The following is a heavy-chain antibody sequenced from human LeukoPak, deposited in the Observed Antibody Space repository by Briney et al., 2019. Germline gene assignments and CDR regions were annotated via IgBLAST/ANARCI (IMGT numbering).Heavy chain of an antibody. J-gene: IGHJ1*01. CDR2: VYHSGST. V-gene: IGHV4-59*01. CDR3: ARGTILDK. Sequence: SETLSLTCTVSGGSISNYYWNWIRQPPGKGLEWIGYVYHSGSTNYNPSLKSRVTISADTSKNQVSLKLSPVTAADTGVYHCARGTILDKWGQGTLVTVSS. D-gene: IGHD2-2*03. CDR1: GGSISNYY.